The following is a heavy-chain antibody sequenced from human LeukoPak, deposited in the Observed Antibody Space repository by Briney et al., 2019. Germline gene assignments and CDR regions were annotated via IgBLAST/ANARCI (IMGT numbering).Heavy chain of an antibody. D-gene: IGHD4-23*01. Sequence: SETLSLTCTVSGGSISSYYWSWIRQPPGKGLEWIGYIYYSGSTNYNPSLKSRVTISVDTSKNQFSLKLSSVTAADTAVYYCASQIPDYGGKGGAFDIWGQGTMVNVSS. CDR2: IYYSGST. CDR1: GGSISSYY. CDR3: ASQIPDYGGKGGAFDI. V-gene: IGHV4-59*01. J-gene: IGHJ3*02.